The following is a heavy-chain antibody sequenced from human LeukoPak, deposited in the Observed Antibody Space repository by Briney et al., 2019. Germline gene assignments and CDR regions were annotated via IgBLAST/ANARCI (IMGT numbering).Heavy chain of an antibody. J-gene: IGHJ2*01. CDR1: GGSFSGYY. Sequence: PSETLSLTYAVYGGSFSGYYWSWIRQPPGKGLEWIGEINHSGSTNYNPSLKSRVTISVDTSKNQFSLKLSSVTAADTAVYYCARGGRRWLQFFYWYFDLWGRGTLVTVSS. CDR3: ARGGRRWLQFFYWYFDL. D-gene: IGHD5-24*01. V-gene: IGHV4-34*01. CDR2: INHSGST.